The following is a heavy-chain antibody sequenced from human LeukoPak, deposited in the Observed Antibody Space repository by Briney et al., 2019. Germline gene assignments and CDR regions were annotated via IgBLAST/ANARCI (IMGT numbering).Heavy chain of an antibody. CDR2: INDNSRNT. J-gene: IGHJ5*02. Sequence: GSLRLSFAASGFSFSRYGMAWFRQIPGKGLEWVSTINDNSRNTHYADSVKARFTISRDNSKNTLYLQMHSLRVEDTALYYCTKDAGPVYDWFDPWGPGTRVTVSS. V-gene: IGHV3-23*01. D-gene: IGHD5/OR15-5a*01. CDR3: TKDAGPVYDWFDP. CDR1: GFSFSRYG.